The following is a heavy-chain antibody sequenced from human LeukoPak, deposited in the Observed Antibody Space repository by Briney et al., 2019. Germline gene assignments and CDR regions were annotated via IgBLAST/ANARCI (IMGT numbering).Heavy chain of an antibody. CDR1: GFTFDDYA. D-gene: IGHD3-22*01. CDR3: AKGPKPTPPYYDKSPSFDY. CDR2: ISWNSGSI. J-gene: IGHJ4*02. Sequence: GGSLRVSCAASGFTFDDYATHEVRQAPGKDVEWVSGISWNSGSIGYADSVKGRFTISRDNAKNSLYLQMNSLRAEDTALYYCAKGPKPTPPYYDKSPSFDYWGQGTLVTVSS. V-gene: IGHV3-9*01.